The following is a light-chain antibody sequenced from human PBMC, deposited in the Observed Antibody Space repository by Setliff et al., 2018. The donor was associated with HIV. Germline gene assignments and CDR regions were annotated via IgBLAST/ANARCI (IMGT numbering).Light chain of an antibody. Sequence: QSVLTQPASVSGSPGQSITISCTGTTSDIGNFNLVSWYQQHPGKAPKLMICEVSKRPSGVSDRFSGSKSANTASLTISGLQAEDEADYYCCSFAGRLHVFGTGTKVTVL. V-gene: IGLV2-23*02. CDR2: EVS. CDR1: TSDIGNFNL. J-gene: IGLJ1*01. CDR3: CSFAGRLHV.